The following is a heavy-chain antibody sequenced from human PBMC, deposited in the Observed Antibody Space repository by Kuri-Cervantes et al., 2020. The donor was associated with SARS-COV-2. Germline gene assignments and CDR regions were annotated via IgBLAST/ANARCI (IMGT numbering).Heavy chain of an antibody. V-gene: IGHV3-23*01. Sequence: GESLKISCAASGFTFSSYAMSWVRQAPGKGLEWVSAISGSGETTHYADSVKGRFTISRDNSKTTLYLQMNSLRAEDTAVYYCAKVENYGNAFDIWGQGTMVTVSS. CDR3: AKVENYGNAFDI. CDR2: ISGSGETT. CDR1: GFTFSSYA. D-gene: IGHD1-7*01. J-gene: IGHJ3*02.